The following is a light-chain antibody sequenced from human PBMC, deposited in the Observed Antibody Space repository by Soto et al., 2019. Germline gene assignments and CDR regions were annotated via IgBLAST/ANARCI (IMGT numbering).Light chain of an antibody. J-gene: IGLJ2*01. Sequence: QSALTQPASVSGSPGQSITISCTGTSGDVGGYDYVSWYQHHPGKVPKLMIFEVTNRPSGVSYRFSGSKSGNTASLTISGLQAEDEADYYCSSYTSDTTVVFGGGTKLTVL. V-gene: IGLV2-14*01. CDR1: SGDVGGYDY. CDR3: SSYTSDTTVV. CDR2: EVT.